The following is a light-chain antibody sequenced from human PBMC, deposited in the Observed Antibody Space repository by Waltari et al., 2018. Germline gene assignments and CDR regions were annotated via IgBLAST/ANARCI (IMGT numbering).Light chain of an antibody. CDR1: QDIRNY. CDR3: QQYKDRPRT. CDR2: DAS. Sequence: DIQMTQSPSSMSASVGDRVSITCQASQDIRNYLSWYQQKPGKAPKLLIYDASNLETGVPSRFSGSASGTDFTFTISSLQPEDIATYYCQQYKDRPRTFGQGTKVEFK. J-gene: IGKJ1*01. V-gene: IGKV1-33*01.